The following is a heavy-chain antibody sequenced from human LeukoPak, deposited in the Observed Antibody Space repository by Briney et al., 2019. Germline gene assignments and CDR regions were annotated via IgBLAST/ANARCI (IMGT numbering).Heavy chain of an antibody. D-gene: IGHD3-3*01. CDR3: ARDFWGAYRVDYFDY. V-gene: IGHV3-7*01. Sequence: GGSLRLSCAASGFTFSNYWMSWVRRAPGKGLEWVANIKQDGSEPYYVDSARGRFTISRDNAKKSLYLQMNSLRAEDTAVYYCARDFWGAYRVDYFDYWGQGTLVTVSS. CDR1: GFTFSNYW. J-gene: IGHJ4*02. CDR2: IKQDGSEP.